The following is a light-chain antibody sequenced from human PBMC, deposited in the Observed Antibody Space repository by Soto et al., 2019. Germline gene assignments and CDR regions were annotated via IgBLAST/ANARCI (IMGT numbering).Light chain of an antibody. V-gene: IGKV1-5*03. Sequence: DIQMTQSPSSLSASVGDRVTITCRASQPISSYLNWFQQKPGKAPKLLIYKASSLESGVPSRFSGSGSGTEFTLTISSLQADDFATYYCQQFNSYSWTFGQGTKVDIK. CDR2: KAS. CDR1: QPISSY. J-gene: IGKJ1*01. CDR3: QQFNSYSWT.